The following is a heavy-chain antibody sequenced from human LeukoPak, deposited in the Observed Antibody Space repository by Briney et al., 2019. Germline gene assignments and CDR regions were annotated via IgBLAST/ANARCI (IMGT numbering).Heavy chain of an antibody. J-gene: IGHJ4*02. CDR3: AKGGTMVRGVIISRFY. D-gene: IGHD3-10*01. CDR2: ISGSGGST. V-gene: IGHV3-23*01. Sequence: GGSLRLSCAASGFTFSSYGMHWVRQAPGKGLEWVSAISGSGGSTYYADSVKGRFTISRDNSKNTLYLQMNSLRAEDTAVYYCAKGGTMVRGVIISRFYWGQGTLVTVSS. CDR1: GFTFSSYG.